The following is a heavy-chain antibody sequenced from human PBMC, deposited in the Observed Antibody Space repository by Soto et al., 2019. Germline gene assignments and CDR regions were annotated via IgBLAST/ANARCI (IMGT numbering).Heavy chain of an antibody. V-gene: IGHV1-2*04. J-gene: IGHJ6*02. Sequence: ASVKVSCKASGYTFTGDYIHWVRQAPGQGLEWMGWINPNSGGTNYAQKFQGWVTMTRDTSISTAYMELSRLRSDDTAVYYCARANFGGILRFLEWSSPYSMDVWGQGTTVTVSS. CDR3: ARANFGGILRFLEWSSPYSMDV. CDR1: GYTFTGDY. CDR2: INPNSGGT. D-gene: IGHD3-3*01.